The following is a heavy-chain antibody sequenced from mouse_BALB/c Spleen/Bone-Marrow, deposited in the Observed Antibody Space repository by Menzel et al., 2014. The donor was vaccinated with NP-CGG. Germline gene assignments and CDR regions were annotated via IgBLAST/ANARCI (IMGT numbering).Heavy chain of an antibody. Sequence: EVNLVESGAELVKPGASVKLSCTASGFNIKDTYTHWVKQRPEQGLEWIGRIDPANGNTKYDPKFQGKATITADTSSNTAYLQLSSLTSEDTAVYYCARYRLGTYFDYWGQGTTLTVSS. D-gene: IGHD2-14*01. CDR1: GFNIKDTY. V-gene: IGHV14-3*02. CDR3: ARYRLGTYFDY. CDR2: IDPANGNT. J-gene: IGHJ2*01.